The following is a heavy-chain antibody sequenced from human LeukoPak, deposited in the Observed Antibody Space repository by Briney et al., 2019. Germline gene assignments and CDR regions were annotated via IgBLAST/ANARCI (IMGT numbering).Heavy chain of an antibody. CDR2: INPNSGGT. CDR1: GYTFTGYY. D-gene: IGHD1-26*01. CDR3: ARDRKAGGSSWFDP. J-gene: IGHJ5*02. Sequence: ASVKVSCKASGYTFTGYYMHWVRQAPGQGLEWMGWINPNSGGTNYAQKFQGRVTMTRDTSISTAYMELSRLRSDDTAVYYCARDRKAGGSSWFDPWGQGTLVTVSS. V-gene: IGHV1-2*02.